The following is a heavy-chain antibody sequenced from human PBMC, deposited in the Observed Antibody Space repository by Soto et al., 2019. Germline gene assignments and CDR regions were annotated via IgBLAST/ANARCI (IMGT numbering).Heavy chain of an antibody. J-gene: IGHJ4*02. CDR1: GGTFSSYA. V-gene: IGHV1-69*13. CDR2: IIPIFGTA. D-gene: IGHD3-10*01. Sequence: SVKVSCKASGGTFSSYAISWVRQAPGQGLEWMGGIIPIFGTANYAQKFRGRVTITADESTSTAYMELSSLRSEDTAVYYCAIVYGSGSYYNVIHFDYWGQGXLVTVYS. CDR3: AIVYGSGSYYNVIHFDY.